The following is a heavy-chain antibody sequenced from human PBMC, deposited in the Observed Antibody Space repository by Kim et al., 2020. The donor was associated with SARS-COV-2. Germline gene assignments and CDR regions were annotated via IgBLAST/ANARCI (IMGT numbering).Heavy chain of an antibody. Sequence: SETLSLTCTVSGGSISSSSYYWGWIRQPPGKGLEWIGSIYYSGSTYYNPSLKSRVTISVDTSKNQFSLKLSSVTAADTAVYYCEGSMVRGVIPATYDYWGQGTLVTVSS. V-gene: IGHV4-39*01. CDR3: EGSMVRGVIPATYDY. CDR2: IYYSGST. CDR1: GGSISSSSYY. D-gene: IGHD3-10*01. J-gene: IGHJ4*02.